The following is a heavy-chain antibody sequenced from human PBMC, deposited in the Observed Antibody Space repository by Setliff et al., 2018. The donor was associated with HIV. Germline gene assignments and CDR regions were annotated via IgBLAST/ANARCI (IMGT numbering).Heavy chain of an antibody. CDR1: GGSISSYH. Sequence: SETLSLTCSLSGGSISSYHWNWIRQPPGKGLEWIGYIYYSGSTNYNPSLKSRVTISVDTSKNQFSLKLSSVTAADTAVYYCARDHIVATIRDYYYGMDVWGQGTTVTV. CDR3: ARDHIVATIRDYYYGMDV. V-gene: IGHV4-59*01. J-gene: IGHJ6*02. D-gene: IGHD5-12*01. CDR2: IYYSGST.